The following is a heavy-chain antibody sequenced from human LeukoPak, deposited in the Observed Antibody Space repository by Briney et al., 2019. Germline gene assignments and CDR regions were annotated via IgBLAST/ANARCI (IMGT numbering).Heavy chain of an antibody. J-gene: IGHJ6*03. D-gene: IGHD2-2*01. CDR3: ARLGYCSSTSCYYYYYYMDV. CDR2: INHSGST. CDR1: GGSFSGYY. V-gene: IGHV4-34*01. Sequence: PSETLSLTCADYGGSFSGYYWSWIRQPPGKGLECIGEINHSGSTNYNPSLKSRVTISVDTSKNQFSLKLSSVTAADTAVYYCARLGYCSSTSCYYYYYYMDVWGKGTTVTVSS.